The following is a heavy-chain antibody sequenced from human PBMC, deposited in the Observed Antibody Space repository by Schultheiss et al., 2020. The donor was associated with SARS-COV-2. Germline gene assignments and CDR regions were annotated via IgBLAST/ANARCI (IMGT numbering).Heavy chain of an antibody. J-gene: IGHJ4*02. Sequence: SETLSLTCTVSGYSISSGYYWGWIRQPPGKGLEWIGRIYTSGSTNYNPSLKSRVTISVDKSKNQFSLKLSSVTAADTAVYYCARARGGDYEYWGQGTLVTVSS. CDR1: GYSISSGYY. V-gene: IGHV4-38-2*02. D-gene: IGHD4-17*01. CDR2: IYTSGST. CDR3: ARARGGDYEY.